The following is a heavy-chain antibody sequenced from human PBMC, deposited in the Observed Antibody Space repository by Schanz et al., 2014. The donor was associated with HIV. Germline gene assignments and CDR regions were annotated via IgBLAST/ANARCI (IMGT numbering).Heavy chain of an antibody. Sequence: EVQLVESGGGVVQPGRSLRLSCAASGFTFSSYGMHWVRQAPGKGLEWVSSISTSSSYIYYADSVKGRFTISRDTSKKKLYLQMNSLRAEDTAVYYCAKGSSLWSFYYDMDVWGQGTTVTVSS. CDR2: ISTSSSYI. CDR3: AKGSSLWSFYYDMDV. J-gene: IGHJ6*02. CDR1: GFTFSSYG. V-gene: IGHV3-21*01. D-gene: IGHD3-10*01.